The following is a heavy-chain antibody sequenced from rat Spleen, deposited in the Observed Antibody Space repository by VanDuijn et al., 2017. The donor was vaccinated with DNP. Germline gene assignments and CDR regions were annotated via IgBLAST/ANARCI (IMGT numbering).Heavy chain of an antibody. CDR2: MSHAGGST. Sequence: EVQLVEPGGGLVQPGRSLKLSCVASGFTFSNSWMYWVRQAPTKGLEWVASMSHAGGSTYYRDSVKGRFTISRDNAKSSLYLQMNSLKSEDTATYYCARHKGIIRADYFDYWGQGVMVTVSS. CDR1: GFTFSNSW. J-gene: IGHJ2*01. D-gene: IGHD4-3*01. V-gene: IGHV5-25*01. CDR3: ARHKGIIRADYFDY.